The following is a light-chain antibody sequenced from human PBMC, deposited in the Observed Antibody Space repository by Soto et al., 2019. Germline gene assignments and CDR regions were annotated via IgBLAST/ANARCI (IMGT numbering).Light chain of an antibody. CDR3: QQRSNWPPRFT. CDR1: QGVSYY. J-gene: IGKJ3*01. CDR2: DAS. Sequence: EIVLTQSPATLSLSPGERATLSCRASQGVSYYLAWYQQKPGQAPRLLIYDASNRATGIPARFSGSGSGTDFTLTISSLEPEDFAVYYCQQRSNWPPRFTYGPGTKVDIK. V-gene: IGKV3-11*01.